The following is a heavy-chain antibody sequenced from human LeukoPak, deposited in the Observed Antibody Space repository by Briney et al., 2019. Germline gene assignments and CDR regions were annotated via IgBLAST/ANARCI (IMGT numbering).Heavy chain of an antibody. J-gene: IGHJ5*02. CDR2: IFETRRT. Sequence: SETLSLTCTVSGASITTHYWSWIRLAPGKGLEWIGYIFETRRTNYSPYFKSRVTMSADTSKNQFSLRLSSVTAADTAVYYCARGGWGDESWSGRAINWVDPWGQGTLVTVYS. CDR3: ARGGWGDESWSGRAINWVDP. V-gene: IGHV4-59*11. D-gene: IGHD3-3*01. CDR1: GASITTHY.